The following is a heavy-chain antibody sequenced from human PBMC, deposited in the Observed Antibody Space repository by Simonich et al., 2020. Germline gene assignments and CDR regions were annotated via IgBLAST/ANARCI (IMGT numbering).Heavy chain of an antibody. D-gene: IGHD1-26*01. CDR2: KNPNSGNT. Sequence: QVQLVQSGAEVKKPGASVKVSCKASGYTFTSYDINWVRQATGQGREWMGCKNPNSGNTGYAQKFQGRVTITRNTSISTAYMELSSLRSEDTAVYYCARTYSGIYYYFDYWGQGTLVTVSS. V-gene: IGHV1-8*03. CDR3: ARTYSGIYYYFDY. J-gene: IGHJ4*02. CDR1: GYTFTSYD.